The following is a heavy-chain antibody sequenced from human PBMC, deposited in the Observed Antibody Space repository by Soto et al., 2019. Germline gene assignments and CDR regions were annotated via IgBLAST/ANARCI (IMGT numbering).Heavy chain of an antibody. CDR2: VYYRSRWNH. CDR3: ARSPPQSLSWYAFDY. CDR1: GDNVSRNSIA. J-gene: IGHJ4*02. D-gene: IGHD6-13*01. Sequence: SQTLSLTCAISGDNVSRNSIAWNWIRQSPSRGLEWLGRVYYRSRWNHDYAAPLRHRKIINPATSKNQLSLHLNSVTPEDTAMYYCARSPPQSLSWYAFDYWGQGTLSTVS. V-gene: IGHV6-1*01.